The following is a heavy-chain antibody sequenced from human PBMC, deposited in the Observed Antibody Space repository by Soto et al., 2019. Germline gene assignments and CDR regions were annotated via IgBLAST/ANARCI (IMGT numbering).Heavy chain of an antibody. V-gene: IGHV3-33*01. CDR3: ARDRTPRRYYYYYGMDV. CDR1: GFTFSSYG. Sequence: GESLKISCAASGFTFSSYGMHWVRQAPGKGLEWVAVIWYDGSNKYYADSVKGRFTISRDNSKNTLYLQMNSLRAEDTAVYYCARDRTPRRYYYYYGMDVWGQGTTVTVSS. D-gene: IGHD3-16*01. J-gene: IGHJ6*02. CDR2: IWYDGSNK.